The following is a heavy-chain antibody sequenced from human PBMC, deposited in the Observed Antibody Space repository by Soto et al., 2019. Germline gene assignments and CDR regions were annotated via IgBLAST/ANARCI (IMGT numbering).Heavy chain of an antibody. V-gene: IGHV3-9*01. D-gene: IGHD2-2*01. J-gene: IGHJ6*02. CDR1: GFRFNFYA. Sequence: EVQLVESGGGLAQPGWSLRLSCAASGFRFNFYAMHWVRQAPGKGLEWVSGISWNSGSAAYADSVKGRFTISRDNAKNSLYLQMNGLRAEDTALYYCTKDDRDCSTNSCYGSYFYYYGMDVWDQGTTVTVS. CDR3: TKDDRDCSTNSCYGSYFYYYGMDV. CDR2: ISWNSGSA.